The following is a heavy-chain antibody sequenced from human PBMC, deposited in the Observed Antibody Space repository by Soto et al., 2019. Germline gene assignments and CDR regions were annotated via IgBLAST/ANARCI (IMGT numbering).Heavy chain of an antibody. CDR3: ASEHSGYDRGEYYYHGVAV. J-gene: IGHJ6*02. Sequence: EVHLVESGGGLVQPGGSLRLSCTASKFSLDTYWMHWVRQIPGQGLVWVSRISPDGTTSTYADSVEGRFTVSRDTAKNTVYLQMNSLRVEDTAVYYCASEHSGYDRGEYYYHGVAVWGQGTTVTVSS. D-gene: IGHD5-12*01. CDR1: KFSLDTYW. V-gene: IGHV3-74*03. CDR2: ISPDGTTS.